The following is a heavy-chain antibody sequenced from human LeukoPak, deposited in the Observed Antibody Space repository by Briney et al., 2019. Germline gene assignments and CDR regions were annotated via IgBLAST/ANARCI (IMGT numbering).Heavy chain of an antibody. CDR3: ARVSVYVSGTGGIDY. Sequence: KPSETLSLTCTVSGGSISSYYWSWIRQPPGKGLEWIGYIYFSGSTNYNPSLRSRVTMSVDTSKNQFSLKLSSVTAADTAVYYCARVSVYVSGTGGIDYWGQGTLVTVSS. CDR2: IYFSGST. CDR1: GGSISSYY. D-gene: IGHD6-19*01. V-gene: IGHV4-59*01. J-gene: IGHJ4*02.